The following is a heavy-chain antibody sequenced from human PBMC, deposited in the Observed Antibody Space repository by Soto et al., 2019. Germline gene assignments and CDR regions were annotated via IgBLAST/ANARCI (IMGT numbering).Heavy chain of an antibody. CDR1: GYTFTNND. V-gene: IGHV1-8*01. Sequence: ASVKISCKASGYTFTNNDVTWVRQATGQGLEWMGWMNPGSGDTGYAQKFQGRVTMTRNISIATAYMELSSLRSEDTAIYYCARMASFGSLNWFDPWGQGTLVTVSS. CDR2: MNPGSGDT. CDR3: ARMASFGSLNWFDP. J-gene: IGHJ5*02. D-gene: IGHD5-18*01.